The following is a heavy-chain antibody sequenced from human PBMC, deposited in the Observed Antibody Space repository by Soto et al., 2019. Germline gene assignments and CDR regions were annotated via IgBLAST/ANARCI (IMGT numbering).Heavy chain of an antibody. V-gene: IGHV3-7*01. CDR3: AREYSSGWYLAYFDY. D-gene: IGHD6-19*01. Sequence: LRLSCAASGFTFSSNWMSWVRQAPGKGLEWVANIKQDGSEKYYVDSVKGRFTISRDNAKNSLYLQMNSLRAEDTAVYYCAREYSSGWYLAYFDYWGQGTLVTVSS. J-gene: IGHJ4*02. CDR1: GFTFSSNW. CDR2: IKQDGSEK.